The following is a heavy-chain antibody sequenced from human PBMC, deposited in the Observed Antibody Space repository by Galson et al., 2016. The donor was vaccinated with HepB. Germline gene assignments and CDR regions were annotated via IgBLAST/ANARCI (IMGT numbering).Heavy chain of an antibody. V-gene: IGHV3-30*18. D-gene: IGHD2-15*01. CDR2: ISYDGSNK. CDR1: GFTFNKND. J-gene: IGHJ6*04. Sequence: SLRLSCAASGFTFNKNDMHWVRQAPGKGLEWAAVISYDGSNKYYVDSVKGRFNISRDNSKNTLALQMNSLRAEDTAVYYCAKLVTATVYHYYTMDVWGKGTTVTVSS. CDR3: AKLVTATVYHYYTMDV.